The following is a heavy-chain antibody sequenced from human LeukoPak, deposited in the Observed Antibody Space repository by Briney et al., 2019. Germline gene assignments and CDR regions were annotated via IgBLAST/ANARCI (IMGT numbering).Heavy chain of an antibody. J-gene: IGHJ4*02. CDR1: GGSISSYY. CDR3: ASFDKYYYDSSGYYRLDY. V-gene: IGHV4-59*01. CDR2: IYYSGST. Sequence: SETLSLTXTVSGGSISSYYWSWIRQPPGKGLEWIGYIYYSGSTNYNPSLKSRVTISVDTSKNQFSLKLSSVTAADTAVYYCASFDKYYYDSSGYYRLDYWGQGTLVTVSS. D-gene: IGHD3-22*01.